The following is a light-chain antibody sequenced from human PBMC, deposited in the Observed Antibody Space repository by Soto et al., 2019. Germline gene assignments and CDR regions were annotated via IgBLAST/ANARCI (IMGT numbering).Light chain of an antibody. CDR2: DAS. CDR3: QQYNSFPWT. CDR1: QMISSW. Sequence: IQMTQSRTTLSASVGDRVSMTCRASQMISSWAWYQQKPGKAPNLLIFDASTLKNGVPSRFSGSASGTHFTLTISSLQPDDFATYYCQQYNSFPWTFGQGTKVDIK. V-gene: IGKV1-5*01. J-gene: IGKJ1*01.